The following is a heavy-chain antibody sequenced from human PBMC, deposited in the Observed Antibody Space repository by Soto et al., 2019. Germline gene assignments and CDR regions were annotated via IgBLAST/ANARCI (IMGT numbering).Heavy chain of an antibody. Sequence: EVLLVESGGGLVQPGGSLRLSCAASGFTFSSYNMNWVRQAPGKGLEWVSYISSSSTTIHYGDSVKGRFTISRDNAKNSLYLQMNSLRAEDTAVYYCARGVGYCSGGSCYLDSWGQGTLDTVSS. V-gene: IGHV3-48*01. D-gene: IGHD2-15*01. CDR2: ISSSSTTI. J-gene: IGHJ4*02. CDR3: ARGVGYCSGGSCYLDS. CDR1: GFTFSSYN.